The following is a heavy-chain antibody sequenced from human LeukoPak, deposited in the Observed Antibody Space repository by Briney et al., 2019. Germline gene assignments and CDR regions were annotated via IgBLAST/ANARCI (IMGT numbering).Heavy chain of an antibody. CDR3: ARDRAATQDWVEFDP. Sequence: GGSLRLSCAVSGFSVSNYYMNWVRQAPGKGLEWVSLIRGSGESSYADSVKGRFTIFRDDSKNTVYLQMSSLRVEDTAVYFCARDRAATQDWVEFDPWGQGTLVTVSS. J-gene: IGHJ5*02. V-gene: IGHV3-66*03. D-gene: IGHD2-15*01. CDR1: GFSVSNYY. CDR2: IRGSGES.